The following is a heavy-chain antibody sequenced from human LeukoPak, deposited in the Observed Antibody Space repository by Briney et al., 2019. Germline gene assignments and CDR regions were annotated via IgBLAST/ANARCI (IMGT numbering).Heavy chain of an antibody. V-gene: IGHV3-23*01. J-gene: IGHJ4*02. Sequence: GGTLRLSCAASGCTFSSYAMSWIRQAPGKGLDWIGAITASGGRTHDAASVKGRFTISTDKSKMTLYLQMNSQRAEDTGVYDCARAPWLGESRFDYWGQGGLVTVSS. D-gene: IGHD3-10*01. CDR3: ARAPWLGESRFDY. CDR1: GCTFSSYA. CDR2: ITASGGRT.